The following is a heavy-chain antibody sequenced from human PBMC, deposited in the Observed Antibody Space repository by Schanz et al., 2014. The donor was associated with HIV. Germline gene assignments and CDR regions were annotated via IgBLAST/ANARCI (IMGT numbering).Heavy chain of an antibody. D-gene: IGHD3-3*01. Sequence: QVLLQQWGAGLMKPSETLSLTCAVQRGSFSGYYWNWIRQPPGKGLEWIGEISHSGGTNYNPSLKSRVTISVDTSKNHFSLNLTSVTAADTAVYYCARHQRISIFGMPTNGLDVWGQGTSVTVSS. J-gene: IGHJ6*02. CDR3: ARHQRISIFGMPTNGLDV. CDR2: ISHSGGT. CDR1: RGSFSGYY. V-gene: IGHV4-34*01.